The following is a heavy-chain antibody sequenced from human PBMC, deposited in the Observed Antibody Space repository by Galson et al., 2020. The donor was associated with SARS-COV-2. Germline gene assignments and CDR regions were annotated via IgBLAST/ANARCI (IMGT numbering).Heavy chain of an antibody. CDR1: GFTLTSSA. Sequence: SVKVSCKASGFTLTSSAVQRVRQARGQRLEWIGWIVVGSGNTNYAQKFQERVTITRDMSTSTAYMELSSLRSEDTAVYYCAAPTCSGISCYGAFDIWGQGTMFTVSS. CDR3: AAPTCSGISCYGAFDI. V-gene: IGHV1-58*01. D-gene: IGHD2-2*01. CDR2: IVVGSGNT. J-gene: IGHJ3*02.